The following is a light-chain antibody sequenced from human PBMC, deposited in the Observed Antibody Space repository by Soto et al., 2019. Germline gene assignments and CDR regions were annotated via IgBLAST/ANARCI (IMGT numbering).Light chain of an antibody. V-gene: IGLV2-14*03. CDR1: SSDIGAYNY. CDR2: DVV. Sequence: QSALTQPASVSGSPGQSITISCAGTSSDIGAYNYVSWYQHLPGKAPKLIIYDVVTRPSGISTRFSASKSGNTASLTISGLQDEDEADYYCSSYTTRNTEVFGTGTKLTVL. J-gene: IGLJ1*01. CDR3: SSYTTRNTEV.